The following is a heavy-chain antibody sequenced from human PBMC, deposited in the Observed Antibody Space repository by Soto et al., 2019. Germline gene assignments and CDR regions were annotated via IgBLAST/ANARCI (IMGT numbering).Heavy chain of an antibody. CDR3: AREDVAAAGEEVYYYGMDV. V-gene: IGHV1-46*01. J-gene: IGHJ6*02. D-gene: IGHD6-13*01. Sequence: GASVKVSCKASGYTFTSYDINWVRQAPGQGLQWMGIINPLGDSISYAQWMGIINPSGGSTSYAQKFQGRVTITRDTSTSTVYMELSSLSSEDTAIYYCAREDVAAAGEEVYYYGMDVWGQGTKVTVSS. CDR1: GYTFTSYD. CDR2: INPSGGST.